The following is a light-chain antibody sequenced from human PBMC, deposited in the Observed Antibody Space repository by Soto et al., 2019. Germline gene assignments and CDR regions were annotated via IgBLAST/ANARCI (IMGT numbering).Light chain of an antibody. CDR2: GAS. J-gene: IGKJ5*01. CDR1: QSVSSSY. CDR3: QQYGSSIT. Sequence: EIVLTQSPGTLSLSPGERATLSCRASQSVSSSYLAWYQQKPGQAPRLLIYGASSRATGIPDRFSGSGSGTDFTLTISRLEPEDFAGYYCQQYGSSITFGQGTRLEIK. V-gene: IGKV3-20*01.